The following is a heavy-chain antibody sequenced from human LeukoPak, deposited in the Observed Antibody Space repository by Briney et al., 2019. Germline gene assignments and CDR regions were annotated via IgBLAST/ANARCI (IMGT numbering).Heavy chain of an antibody. D-gene: IGHD2-2*01. J-gene: IGHJ6*04. CDR2: IYYSGST. V-gene: IGHV4-59*01. CDR1: GGSISSYY. Sequence: SETLSLTCTVSGGSISSYYWSWIRQPPGKGLEWIGYIYYSGSTNYNPSLKSRVTISVDTSKNQFSLKLSSVTAADTAVYYCAGDRVDCSSTSCYGVGYYYYGMDVWGKGTTVTVSS. CDR3: AGDRVDCSSTSCYGVGYYYYGMDV.